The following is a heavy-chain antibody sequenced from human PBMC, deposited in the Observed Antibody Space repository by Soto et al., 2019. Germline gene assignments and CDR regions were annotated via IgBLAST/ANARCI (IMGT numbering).Heavy chain of an antibody. CDR3: AKDLSRQWLVDNWFDP. D-gene: IGHD6-19*01. CDR1: GFTFSSYA. CDR2: ISGSGGST. J-gene: IGHJ5*02. V-gene: IGHV3-23*01. Sequence: PGGSLRLSCAASGFTFSSYAMSWVRQAPGKGLEWVSAISGSGGSTYYADSVKGRFTISRDNSKSTLYLQMNSLRAEDTAVYYCAKDLSRQWLVDNWFDPWGQGTLVTVSS.